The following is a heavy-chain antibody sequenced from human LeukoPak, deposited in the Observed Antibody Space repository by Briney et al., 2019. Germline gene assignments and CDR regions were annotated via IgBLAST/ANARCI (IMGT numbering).Heavy chain of an antibody. CDR2: FHLYNGRI. CDR3: TIDIRPGGMDV. J-gene: IGHJ6*02. V-gene: IGHV3-9*02. CDR1: GFTPVAHA. Sequence: SLRLSCAASGFTPVAHAMHWVRQTPEKGLEWVSGFHLYNGRIDYGDSVKGRFTVSRDNAKNSLYLQMDSLRVEDTAIYFCTIDIRPGGMDVWGQGTTVTVSS. D-gene: IGHD3-10*01.